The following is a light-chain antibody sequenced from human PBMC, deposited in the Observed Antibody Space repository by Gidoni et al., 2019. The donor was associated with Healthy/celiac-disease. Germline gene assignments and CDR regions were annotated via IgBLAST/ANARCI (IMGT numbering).Light chain of an antibody. CDR3: QQSYSTPLR. CDR2: AAS. CDR1: QSISSY. J-gene: IGKJ4*01. V-gene: IGKV1-39*01. Sequence: DIQMTESPSSLSASVGDRVTITCRASQSISSYLNWYQQKPGKAPKLLIYAASSLQSGVPSRFSGSGSGTDFTLTISRLQPEDFATYYCQQSYSTPLRFXGXTKVEIK.